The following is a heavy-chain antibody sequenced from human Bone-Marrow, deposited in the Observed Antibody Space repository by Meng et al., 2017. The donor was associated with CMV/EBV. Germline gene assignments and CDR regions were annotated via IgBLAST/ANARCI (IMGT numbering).Heavy chain of an antibody. CDR3: VRGEGLWFYAHYDMDV. V-gene: IGHV1-2*02. Sequence: ASVKVSCKASGYTFTDYYIHWVRQAPGQGLEWMGCINPDSGGTNYAQTFQGRVTMTRDTSINTAYMELRRLRSDDTAVFYCVRGEGLWFYAHYDMDVWGQGTTVTVSS. CDR1: GYTFTDYY. CDR2: INPDSGGT. J-gene: IGHJ6*02. D-gene: IGHD2-21*01.